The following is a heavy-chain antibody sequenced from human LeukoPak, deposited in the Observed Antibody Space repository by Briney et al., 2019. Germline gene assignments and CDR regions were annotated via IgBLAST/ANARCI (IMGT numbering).Heavy chain of an antibody. CDR2: ISSSGTGT. J-gene: IGHJ4*02. CDR1: GFTFSSYV. V-gene: IGHV3-23*01. Sequence: PGGSLRLSCAASGFTFSSYVMIWVRQAPGKGLEWVSVISSSGTGTDYADSVKGRLTISRDNSKDTLYLQMTSLRAEDTAVYYCAKDHGYSTATHFDCWGQGTLVTVSS. D-gene: IGHD6-13*01. CDR3: AKDHGYSTATHFDC.